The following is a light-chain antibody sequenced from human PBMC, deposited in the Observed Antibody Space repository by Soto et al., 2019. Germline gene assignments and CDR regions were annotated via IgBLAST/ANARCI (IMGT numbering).Light chain of an antibody. CDR3: AAWDDSLNGSYV. V-gene: IGLV1-44*01. Sequence: QSVLTQPPSASGTPGQRVTISCSGSSSNIGSNTVNWYQQLPGTAPKPLIYSNNQRPSGVPDRLCGSKSGTSASLAISGLQSEDEADYYCAAWDDSLNGSYVFGTGTKVTVL. CDR1: SSNIGSNT. CDR2: SNN. J-gene: IGLJ1*01.